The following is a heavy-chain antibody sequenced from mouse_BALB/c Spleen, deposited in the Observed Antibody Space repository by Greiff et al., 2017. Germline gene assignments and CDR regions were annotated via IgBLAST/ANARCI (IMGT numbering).Heavy chain of an antibody. CDR2: INPYYGST. J-gene: IGHJ4*01. Sequence: QLQQTGPELVKPGASVKISCKASGYSFTDYIMLWVKQSHGKSLEWIGNINPYYGSTSYNLKFKGKATLTVDKSSSTAYMQLNSLTSEDSAVYYCARQNDGYLYAMDYWGQGTSVTVSS. CDR1: GYSFTDYI. D-gene: IGHD2-3*01. V-gene: IGHV1-39*01. CDR3: ARQNDGYLYAMDY.